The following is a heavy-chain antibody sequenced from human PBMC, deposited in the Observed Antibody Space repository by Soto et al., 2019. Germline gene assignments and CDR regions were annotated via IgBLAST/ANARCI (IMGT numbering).Heavy chain of an antibody. Sequence: PGGSLRLSCAASGFSFSSFAMHWVRQPPGKGLEWVALISYDGENQYFTDSVRGRFTISRDNSKTAVYLEMNDLRLDDTATYYCVSPHSESSNAFDLWGQGTLVTVSS. CDR3: VSPHSESSNAFDL. D-gene: IGHD3-10*01. J-gene: IGHJ5*02. CDR1: GFSFSSFA. CDR2: ISYDGENQ. V-gene: IGHV3-30*04.